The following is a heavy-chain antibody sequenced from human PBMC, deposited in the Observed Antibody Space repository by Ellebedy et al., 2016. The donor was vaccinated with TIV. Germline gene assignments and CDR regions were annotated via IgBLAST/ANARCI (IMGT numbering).Heavy chain of an antibody. CDR1: GLTLSRFA. CDR3: NPSREGALNF. CDR2: IIAGGSNT. V-gene: IGHV3-23*01. J-gene: IGHJ4*02. Sequence: GGSLRLXXSASGLTLSRFAMSWVRQAPGRGMERVSGIIAGGSNTYYADSVKGRFTISRDNAKNTLYLQMNSLRAEDTGVYYCNPSREGALNFWGQGTLVTVPS.